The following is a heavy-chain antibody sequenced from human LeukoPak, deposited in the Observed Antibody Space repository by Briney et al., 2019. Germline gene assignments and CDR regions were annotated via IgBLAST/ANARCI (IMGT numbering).Heavy chain of an antibody. V-gene: IGHV4-59*01. J-gene: IGHJ4*02. CDR1: GESISSYY. D-gene: IGHD2-15*01. Sequence: SETLSLTCTAVGESISSYYLRWIRQPPGKGLEWIGYIYYSGSTNYNPSLKSRVTISVDTSKNQFSLKLSSVTAADTDVYYCPSNTLYCSDDSCPLYYFAYWGQGTLVTVSS. CDR2: IYYSGST. CDR3: PSNTLYCSDDSCPLYYFAY.